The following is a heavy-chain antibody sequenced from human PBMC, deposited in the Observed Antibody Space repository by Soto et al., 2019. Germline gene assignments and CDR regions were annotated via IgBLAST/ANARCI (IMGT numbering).Heavy chain of an antibody. CDR1: GGSFSGYY. D-gene: IGHD6-19*01. CDR3: ARKRGSLYSSGWFHFDY. V-gene: IGHV4-34*01. J-gene: IGHJ4*02. CDR2: INHSGST. Sequence: SEALSLTCAVYGGSFSGYYLCWIRQPPGKGLEWIGEINHSGSTNYNPSLKSRVTISVDTSKNQFSLKLSSVTAADTAVYYCARKRGSLYSSGWFHFDYWGQGTLVTVSS.